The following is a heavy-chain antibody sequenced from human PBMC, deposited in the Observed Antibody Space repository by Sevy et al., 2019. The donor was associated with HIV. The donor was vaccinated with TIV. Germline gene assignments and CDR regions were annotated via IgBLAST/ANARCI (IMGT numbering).Heavy chain of an antibody. CDR1: GFKFNNFG. CDR2: IRYDGINK. V-gene: IGHV3-30*02. CDR3: AKGGSGGIDHYGMDV. Sequence: GGSLRLSCAASGFKFNNFGMYWVRQAPGKGLEEVAFIRYDGINKYYVDSVKGRSTISRDNSKDTLYLEMKSLRLEDTAIYYCAKGGSGGIDHYGMDVWGQGSTVTVSS. D-gene: IGHD6-25*01. J-gene: IGHJ6*02.